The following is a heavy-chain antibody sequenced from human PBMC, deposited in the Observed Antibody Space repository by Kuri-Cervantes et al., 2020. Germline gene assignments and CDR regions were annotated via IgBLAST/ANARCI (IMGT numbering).Heavy chain of an antibody. CDR1: GFTFSNAW. CDR2: ITWNGGTT. Sequence: ESLKISCAASGFTFSNAWMSWVRQAPGKGLEWVSGITWNGGTTGYADSVKGRFTISRDNAKNTLYLQMNSLRAEDTAVYYCARGFVGPDYWGQGTLVTVSS. J-gene: IGHJ4*02. D-gene: IGHD3-3*01. V-gene: IGHV3-20*04. CDR3: ARGFVGPDY.